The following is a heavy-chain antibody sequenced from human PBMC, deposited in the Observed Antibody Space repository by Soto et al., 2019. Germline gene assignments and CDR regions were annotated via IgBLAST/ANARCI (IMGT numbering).Heavy chain of an antibody. Sequence: SETLSLTCTVSGGSISSYYWSWIRQPPGKGLEWIGYIYYSGSTNYNPSLKSRVTISVDTSKNQFSLKLSSVTAADTAVYYCARAWPAYGDYGLSAGSSFFGDPWGQGTLVTVSS. CDR1: GGSISSYY. V-gene: IGHV4-59*01. D-gene: IGHD4-17*01. CDR2: IYYSGST. J-gene: IGHJ5*02. CDR3: ARAWPAYGDYGLSAGSSFFGDP.